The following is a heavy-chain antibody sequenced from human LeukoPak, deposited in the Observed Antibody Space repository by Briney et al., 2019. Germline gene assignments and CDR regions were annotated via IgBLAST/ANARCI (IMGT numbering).Heavy chain of an antibody. CDR2: ISWDSGSI. CDR3: TKDRSSAWYYLDY. V-gene: IGHV3-9*01. J-gene: IGHJ4*02. CDR1: GFTFDDYA. Sequence: GGSLRLSCAASGFTFDDYAMHWVRQAPGKGLEWVSGISWDSGSIGYADSVKGRFTISRDNAKNSLYLQMNSLRAEDTALYYCTKDRSSAWYYLDYWGQGTLVTVSS. D-gene: IGHD6-19*01.